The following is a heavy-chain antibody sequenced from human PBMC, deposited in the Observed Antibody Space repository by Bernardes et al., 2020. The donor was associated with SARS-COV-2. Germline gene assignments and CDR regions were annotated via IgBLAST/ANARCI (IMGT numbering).Heavy chain of an antibody. CDR1: GDSFSSSY. V-gene: IGHV4-59*01. CDR2: IFYSGST. CDR3: ARQPTYSSPIDP. Sequence: SETLSLTCTVSGDSFSSSYWSWIRQPPGKGLEWVGYIFYSGSTNYNPSLKSRVTISIDTSQKQFSLKLTSVTAADTAMYFCARQPTYSSPIDPWGQGILVTVSS. D-gene: IGHD6-19*01. J-gene: IGHJ5*02.